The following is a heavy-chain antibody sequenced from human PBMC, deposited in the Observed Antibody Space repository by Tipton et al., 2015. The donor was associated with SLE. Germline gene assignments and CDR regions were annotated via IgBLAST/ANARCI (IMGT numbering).Heavy chain of an antibody. CDR3: ASVVRWELLGDFYGMDV. V-gene: IGHV4-59*11. J-gene: IGHJ6*02. D-gene: IGHD1-26*01. Sequence: TLSLTCTVSGGSISSHYWSWIRQPPGKRLEWIGYIYYSGSTNYNPSLKSRVTISVDTSKNQFSLKLSSVTAADTAVYYCASVVRWELLGDFYGMDVWGQGTTVTVSS. CDR1: GGSISSHY. CDR2: IYYSGST.